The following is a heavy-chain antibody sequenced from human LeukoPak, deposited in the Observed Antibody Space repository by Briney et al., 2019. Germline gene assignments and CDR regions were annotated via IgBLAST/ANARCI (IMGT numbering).Heavy chain of an antibody. V-gene: IGHV3-7*04. Sequence: PGGSLRLSCAASGFTFRSYWMGWVRQAPGKGLEWVANINQDGSEKYYMDSVKGRFTISRDNAKNSLYLQMNSLRAEDTAVYYCARVYDNYFDYWAREPWSPSPQ. CDR3: ARVYDNYFDY. D-gene: IGHD3-16*01. CDR1: GFTFRSYW. CDR2: INQDGSEK. J-gene: IGHJ4*02.